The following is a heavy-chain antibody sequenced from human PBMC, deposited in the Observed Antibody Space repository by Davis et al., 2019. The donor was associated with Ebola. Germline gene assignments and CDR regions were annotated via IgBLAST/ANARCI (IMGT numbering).Heavy chain of an antibody. Sequence: GGSLRLSCAASGFIFSNYWMSWVRQAPGKGLEWVSVIYDQSTAYADAVRGRFIISRDKSNNTLYLEMSSLRVDDTAVYYCATTQWLREFDNWGQGTLVTVSS. CDR3: ATTQWLREFDN. D-gene: IGHD6-19*01. V-gene: IGHV3-53*05. J-gene: IGHJ4*02. CDR2: IYDQST. CDR1: GFIFSNYW.